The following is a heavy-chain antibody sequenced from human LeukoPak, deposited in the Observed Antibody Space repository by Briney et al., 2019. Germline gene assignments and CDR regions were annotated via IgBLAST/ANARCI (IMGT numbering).Heavy chain of an antibody. CDR2: MNPNSGNT. D-gene: IGHD6-13*01. CDR3: ARGGRHSSSWYGDY. Sequence: SVKVSCKASGYTFTSYDINWVRQATGQGLEWMGWMNPNSGNTGYAQKFQGRVTMTRDTSISTAYMELSRLRPDDTAVYYCARGGRHSSSWYGDYWGQGTLVTVSS. CDR1: GYTFTSYD. J-gene: IGHJ4*02. V-gene: IGHV1-8*02.